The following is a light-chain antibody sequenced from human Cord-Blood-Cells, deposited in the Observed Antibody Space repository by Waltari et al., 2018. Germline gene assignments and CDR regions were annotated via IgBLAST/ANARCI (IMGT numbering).Light chain of an antibody. V-gene: IGLV2-14*01. CDR2: DVS. CDR3: SSYTSSSNVV. Sequence: QSALTQPASVSGSPGQSSTISSTGTSSDVGGYTYVSWYQQHPGKAPKLMIYDVSNRPSGVSNRFSGSKSGNTASLTISGLQAEDEADYYCSSYTSSSNVVFGGGTKLTVL. CDR1: SSDVGGYTY. J-gene: IGLJ2*01.